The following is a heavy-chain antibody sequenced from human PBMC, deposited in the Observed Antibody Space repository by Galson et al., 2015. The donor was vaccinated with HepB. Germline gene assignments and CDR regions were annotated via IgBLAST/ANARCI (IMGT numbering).Heavy chain of an antibody. V-gene: IGHV1-3*01. CDR1: GYTFTNYA. J-gene: IGHJ4*02. CDR3: ASSRSGSYYHFDY. D-gene: IGHD1-26*01. CDR2: INAGNGNT. Sequence: VSCKAPGYTFTNYAIHWVRQAPGQRLEWMGWINAGNGNTKYSQKFQGRVTITRDTSASTAYMELSSLRSEDTAVYYCASSRSGSYYHFDYWGRGTLVTVSS.